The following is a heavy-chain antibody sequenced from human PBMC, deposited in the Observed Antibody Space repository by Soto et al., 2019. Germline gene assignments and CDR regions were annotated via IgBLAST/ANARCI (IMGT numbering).Heavy chain of an antibody. Sequence: LRLSCTASGLTFTASTFHWVRQAPGKGLQWVAVISENGDRQYSTESVRGRFVISRDSSKNTLYLQMNSLRPEDTGVYFCARRLAPTISALGYWGQGALVTVSS. D-gene: IGHD1-26*01. V-gene: IGHV3-30*09. CDR2: ISENGDRQ. CDR1: GLTFTAST. CDR3: ARRLAPTISALGY. J-gene: IGHJ4*02.